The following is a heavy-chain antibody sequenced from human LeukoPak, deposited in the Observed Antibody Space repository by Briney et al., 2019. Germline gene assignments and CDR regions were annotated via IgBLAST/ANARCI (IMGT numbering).Heavy chain of an antibody. CDR1: GGSISSYY. V-gene: IGHV4-4*09. CDR2: IYTSGST. J-gene: IGHJ4*02. D-gene: IGHD2-2*01. Sequence: PSETLSLTCTVSGGSISSYYWSWIRQPPGKGLEWIGYIYTSGSTNYNPSLKSRVTISVDTSKNQFSLKLSSVTAADTAVYYCARQPAPFPLSPFDYWGQGTLVTVSS. CDR3: ARQPAPFPLSPFDY.